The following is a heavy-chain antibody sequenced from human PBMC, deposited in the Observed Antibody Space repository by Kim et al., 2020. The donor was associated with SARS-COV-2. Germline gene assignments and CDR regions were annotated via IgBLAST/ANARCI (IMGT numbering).Heavy chain of an antibody. D-gene: IGHD1-26*01. J-gene: IGHJ4*02. CDR3: ARDYSWWELTHFDY. CDR2: ISAYNGNT. CDR1: GYTFTSYG. V-gene: IGHV1-18*01. Sequence: ASVKVSCKASGYTFTSYGISWVRQAPGQGLEWMGWISAYNGNTNYAQKLQGRVTMTTDTSTSTAYMELRSLRSDDTAVYYCARDYSWWELTHFDYWGQGTLVTVSS.